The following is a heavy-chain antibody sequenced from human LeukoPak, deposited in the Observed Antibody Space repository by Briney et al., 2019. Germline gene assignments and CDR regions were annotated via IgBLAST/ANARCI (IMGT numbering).Heavy chain of an antibody. J-gene: IGHJ4*02. CDR3: ARDLGQIDYGGLDY. V-gene: IGHV1-2*02. CDR1: GYIFTGYY. D-gene: IGHD4-23*01. CDR2: INPDNGDT. Sequence: ASVKVSCKASGYIFTGYYMHWVRQAPGQGLEWMGWINPDNGDTSYAQMFQGRITMTRDTSITTAYMDLSSLTSDDTAVYYCARDLGQIDYGGLDYWGQGTLVTVSS.